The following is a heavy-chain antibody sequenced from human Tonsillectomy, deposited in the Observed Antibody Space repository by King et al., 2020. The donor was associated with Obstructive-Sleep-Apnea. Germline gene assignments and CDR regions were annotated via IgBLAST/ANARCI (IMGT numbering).Heavy chain of an antibody. CDR1: SSGNYY. D-gene: IGHD2-2*01. CDR2: IYYSGST. J-gene: IGHJ4*02. Sequence: SSGNYYWTWIRQPPGKGLEGIGDIYYSGSTYYNPSLKSRVTISVDTSKSQFSLKLSSVTAADTAVYYCARVSDQLLSWVDYWGQGTLVTVSS. CDR3: ARVSDQLLSWVDY. V-gene: IGHV4-30-4*01.